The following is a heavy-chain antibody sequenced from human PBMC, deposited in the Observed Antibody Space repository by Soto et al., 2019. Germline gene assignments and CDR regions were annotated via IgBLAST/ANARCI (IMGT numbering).Heavy chain of an antibody. V-gene: IGHV4-39*01. Sequence: GSLRLSCTVSGGSISSSSYYWGWIRQPPGKGLEWIGSIYYSGSTYYNPSLKSRVTISVDTSKNQFSLKLSSVTAADTAVYYCARHSSGLWFGETNFDYWGQGTLVTVSS. CDR2: IYYSGST. D-gene: IGHD3-10*01. CDR3: ARHSSGLWFGETNFDY. CDR1: GGSISSSSYY. J-gene: IGHJ4*02.